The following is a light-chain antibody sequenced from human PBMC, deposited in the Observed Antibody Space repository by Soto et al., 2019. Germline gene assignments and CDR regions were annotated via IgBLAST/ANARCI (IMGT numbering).Light chain of an antibody. CDR1: QSVTDW. CDR2: DAS. V-gene: IGKV1-5*01. J-gene: IGKJ2*02. Sequence: DIQLTQSPSTLSASVGDRVKITCRVSQSVTDWLAWYQQKPGKAPKFLFYDASSLQSGVPSRFSRSRSGTEFSLTISSLQPDDFATYYCQQYYRSCTFGQGTKVEIK. CDR3: QQYYRSCT.